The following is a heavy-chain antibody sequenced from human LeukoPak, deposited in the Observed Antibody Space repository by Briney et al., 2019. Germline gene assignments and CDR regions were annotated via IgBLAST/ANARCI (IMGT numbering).Heavy chain of an antibody. J-gene: IGHJ4*02. D-gene: IGHD2-15*01. Sequence: ASVKVSYRVSGYTLTELSMHWVRQAPGKGLEGMGGFDPEDGETIYAQKFQGRVTMTEDTSTDTAYMELSSLRSEDTAVYYCATVGYCSGGSCYDYWGQGTLVTVSS. CDR2: FDPEDGET. CDR1: GYTLTELS. CDR3: ATVGYCSGGSCYDY. V-gene: IGHV1-24*01.